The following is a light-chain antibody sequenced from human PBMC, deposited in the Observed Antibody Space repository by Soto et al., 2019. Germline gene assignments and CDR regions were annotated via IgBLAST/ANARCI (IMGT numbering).Light chain of an antibody. CDR3: QQYMGLLT. CDR1: QTISTF. Sequence: DIPLTQSPSTLSASVGDRVTITCRASQTISTFLAWYQQKPGKAPHLLIYGASSLQSGVPSRFSGSGSGTEFTLAIISLQPDDLGTYCCQQYMGLLTFGQGTKVDLK. V-gene: IGKV1-5*01. CDR2: GAS. J-gene: IGKJ1*01.